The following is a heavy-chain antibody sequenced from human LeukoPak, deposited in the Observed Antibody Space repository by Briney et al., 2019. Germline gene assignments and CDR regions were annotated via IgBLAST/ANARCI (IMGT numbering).Heavy chain of an antibody. D-gene: IGHD2-2*01. Sequence: PGGSLRLSCATSKFNFNTYGMSWVRQAPGKGLEWVSSISGSGGSTQYADSVQGRFTISRDNSKNTLYLQMNSLRAEDTAVYYCARDRGEYEWDVWGKGTTVTVSS. J-gene: IGHJ6*04. CDR3: ARDRGEYEWDV. CDR2: ISGSGGST. V-gene: IGHV3-23*01. CDR1: KFNFNTYG.